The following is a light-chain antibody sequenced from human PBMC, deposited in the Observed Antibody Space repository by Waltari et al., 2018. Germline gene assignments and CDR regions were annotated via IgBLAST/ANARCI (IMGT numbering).Light chain of an antibody. Sequence: DIQMTQSPSSRSASVGDRVTITCRASQSISTYLNWYQQKPGKAPKLLICAASILQSGVPSRFSGSGSGTDFTLTISSLQPEDFATFYCQQSYSSPRTFGQGTKVEIK. V-gene: IGKV1-39*01. J-gene: IGKJ1*01. CDR3: QQSYSSPRT. CDR2: AAS. CDR1: QSISTY.